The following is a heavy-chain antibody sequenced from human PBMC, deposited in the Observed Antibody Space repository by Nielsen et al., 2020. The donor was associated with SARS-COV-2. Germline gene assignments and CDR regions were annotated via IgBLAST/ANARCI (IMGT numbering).Heavy chain of an antibody. Sequence: GESLKISCAASGFSFSDSGMHWVRQAPGKGLEWVSYISSSSSYTNYADSVKGRFTISRDNAKNSLYLQMNSLRAEDTAVYYCASSPGGDSSGHDYWGQGTLVTVSS. CDR2: ISSSSSYT. D-gene: IGHD6-19*01. CDR3: ASSPGGDSSGHDY. CDR1: GFSFSDSG. J-gene: IGHJ4*02. V-gene: IGHV3-11*03.